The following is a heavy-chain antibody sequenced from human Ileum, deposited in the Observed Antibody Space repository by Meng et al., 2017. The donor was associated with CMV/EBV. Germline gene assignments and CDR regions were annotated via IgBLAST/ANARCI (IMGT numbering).Heavy chain of an antibody. CDR3: ATRRRDGGSGEGYFDL. Sequence: QVTLQVSGPGLVKPSQTLSLTCTFSGTFINSGSNSWRWIRQPAGKGLEWIGRIHSSGMTNYNPSLKSRVTISVDTSKNQFSLNLSSMTAADTAVYYCATRRRDGGSGEGYFDLWGRGTLVTVSS. V-gene: IGHV4-61*02. J-gene: IGHJ2*01. CDR2: IHSSGMT. CDR1: GTFINSGSNS. D-gene: IGHD7-27*01.